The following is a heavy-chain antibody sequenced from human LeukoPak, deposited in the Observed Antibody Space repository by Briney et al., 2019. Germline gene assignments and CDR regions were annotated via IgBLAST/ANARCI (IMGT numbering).Heavy chain of an antibody. D-gene: IGHD6-19*01. J-gene: IGHJ4*02. CDR2: INSDGSST. CDR1: GFTFSSYW. Sequence: GGSLRLSCAASGFTFSSYWMHWVRQAPGKGLVWVSRINSDGSSTSYADSVKGRFTISRDNAKNSLYLQMNSLRAEDTALYYCATSSREGEDSSGWASFDYWGQGTLVTVSS. CDR3: ATSSREGEDSSGWASFDY. V-gene: IGHV3-74*01.